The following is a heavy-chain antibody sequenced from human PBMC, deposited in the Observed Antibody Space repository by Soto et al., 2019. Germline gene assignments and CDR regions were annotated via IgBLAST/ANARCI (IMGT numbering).Heavy chain of an antibody. Sequence: QVQLQESGPGLVKPSQTLSLTCSVSGGSIGSSDSYWSWIRQHPGKGLEWFGYIYHSGSTSYNPSLKSRVTMSIDTSKNQFSLKLTSVTAADTAVYFCARGRHYDISTGLNWFDPWGQGTLVTVSS. CDR3: ARGRHYDISTGLNWFDP. D-gene: IGHD3-9*01. CDR2: IYHSGST. V-gene: IGHV4-31*03. J-gene: IGHJ5*02. CDR1: GGSIGSSDSY.